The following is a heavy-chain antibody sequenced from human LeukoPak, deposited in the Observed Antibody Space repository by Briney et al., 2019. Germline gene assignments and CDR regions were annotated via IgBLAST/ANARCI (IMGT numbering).Heavy chain of an antibody. D-gene: IGHD2-2*01. J-gene: IGHJ4*02. CDR2: IIPILGIA. V-gene: IGHV1-69*02. CDR1: GGTFSSYT. Sequence: SVKVSCKASGGTFSSYTISWVRQAPGQGLEWMGRIIPILGIANYAQKFQGRVTITADKSTSTAYRELSSLRSEDTAVYYCAGDCSSTSCFSSDFDYWGQGTLVTVSS. CDR3: AGDCSSTSCFSSDFDY.